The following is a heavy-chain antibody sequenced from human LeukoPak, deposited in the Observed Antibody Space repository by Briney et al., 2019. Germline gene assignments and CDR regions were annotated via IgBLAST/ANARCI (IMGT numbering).Heavy chain of an antibody. CDR3: ARNHMVREPRAGFDP. CDR2: IYYSGST. V-gene: IGHV4-59*01. J-gene: IGHJ5*02. Sequence: PSETLSLTCTVSGGSISSYYWSWIRQPPGKGLEWIGYIYYSGSTNYNPSLKSRVTISVDTSKNQFSLKLSSVTAADTAAYYCARNHMVREPRAGFDPWGQGTLVTVSS. CDR1: GGSISSYY. D-gene: IGHD3-10*01.